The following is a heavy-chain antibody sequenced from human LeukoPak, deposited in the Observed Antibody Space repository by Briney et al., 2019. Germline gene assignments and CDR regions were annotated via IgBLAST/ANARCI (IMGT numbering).Heavy chain of an antibody. CDR3: ASSYCSSTSCQRAFDY. J-gene: IGHJ4*02. D-gene: IGHD2-2*01. V-gene: IGHV1-69*13. CDR2: IIPIFGTA. CDR1: GGTFSSYA. Sequence: SVKVSCKASGGTFSSYAISWVRQAPGQGLEWMGGIIPIFGTANYAQKFQGRDTITADESTSTAYMELSSLRSEDTAVYYCASSYCSSTSCQRAFDYWGQGTLVTVSS.